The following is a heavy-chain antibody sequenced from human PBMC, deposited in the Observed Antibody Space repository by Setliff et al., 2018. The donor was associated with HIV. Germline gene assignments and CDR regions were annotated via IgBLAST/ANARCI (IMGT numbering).Heavy chain of an antibody. CDR1: GFTFSTYS. J-gene: IGHJ3*02. V-gene: IGHV3-48*01. Sequence: LRLSCAASGFTFSTYSMNWVRQAPGKGLEWVSAIDGSGGSTYYADSVKGRFTISRDNAKNSLYLQMNSLRAEDTAVYYCAKDNTYYYDSSGYFDAFDIWGQGTVVTVSS. D-gene: IGHD3-22*01. CDR2: IDGSGGST. CDR3: AKDNTYYYDSSGYFDAFDI.